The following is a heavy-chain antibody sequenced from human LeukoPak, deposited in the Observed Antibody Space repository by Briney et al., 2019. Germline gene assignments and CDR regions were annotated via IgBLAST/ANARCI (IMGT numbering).Heavy chain of an antibody. Sequence: GGSLRLSCAASGFTVSRNYITWVRQAPGKGLEWVSVLYIDGTTYYADSVKGRFTISRDNPRNTLFLQMNSLRVEDTAVYYCARRGTGYSSTWDSPLDYWGQGTLVTVSS. V-gene: IGHV3-66*01. D-gene: IGHD6-13*01. CDR3: ARRGTGYSSTWDSPLDY. CDR2: LYIDGTT. J-gene: IGHJ4*02. CDR1: GFTVSRNY.